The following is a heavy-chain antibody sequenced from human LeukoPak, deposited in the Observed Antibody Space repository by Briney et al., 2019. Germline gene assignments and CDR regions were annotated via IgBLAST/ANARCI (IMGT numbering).Heavy chain of an antibody. J-gene: IGHJ4*02. D-gene: IGHD5-24*01. Sequence: ASVKVSCKASGGTFSSYAISWVRQAPGQGLEWMGWISAYNGNTNYAQKLQGRVTMTTDTSTSTAYMELRSLRSDDTAVYYCARRGRDGYNLAWYFDYWGQGTLVTVSS. CDR3: ARRGRDGYNLAWYFDY. CDR1: GGTFSSYA. V-gene: IGHV1-18*01. CDR2: ISAYNGNT.